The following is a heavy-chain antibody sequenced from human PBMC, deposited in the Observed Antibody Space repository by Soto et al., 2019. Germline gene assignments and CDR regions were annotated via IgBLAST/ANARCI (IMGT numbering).Heavy chain of an antibody. Sequence: TSVKVTCKASGFTFTSSAVQWVRQARGQRLEWIGWIVVGSGNTNYAQKFQERVTITRDMSTSTAYMELSSLRSEDTAVYYCAAANNYDMTSYGMDVWGQGTTVTVSS. D-gene: IGHD3-22*01. CDR3: AAANNYDMTSYGMDV. CDR2: IVVGSGNT. J-gene: IGHJ6*02. V-gene: IGHV1-58*01. CDR1: GFTFTSSA.